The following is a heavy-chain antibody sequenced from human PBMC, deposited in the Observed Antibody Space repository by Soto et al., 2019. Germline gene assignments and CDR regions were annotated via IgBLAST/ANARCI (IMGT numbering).Heavy chain of an antibody. V-gene: IGHV4-31*03. CDR2: IYYSGST. D-gene: IGHD6-13*01. Sequence: SETLSLTCTVSGGSISSGGYYWSWIRQHPGKGLEWIGYIYYSGSTYYNPSLKSRVTISVDTSKNQFSLKLSSVTAADTAVYYCARQRSSSSSWYANWFDPWGQGTLVTVSS. CDR3: ARQRSSSSSWYANWFDP. CDR1: GGSISSGGYY. J-gene: IGHJ5*02.